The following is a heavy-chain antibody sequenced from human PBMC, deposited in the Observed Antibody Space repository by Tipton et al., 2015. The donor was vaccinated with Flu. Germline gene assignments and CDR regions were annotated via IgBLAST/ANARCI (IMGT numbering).Heavy chain of an antibody. V-gene: IGHV4-4*07. CDR1: GGSISSYY. CDR2: IYTSGST. Sequence: LRLSCTVSGGSISSYYWSWIRQPAGKGLEWIGRIYTSGSTNYNPSLKSRVTMSVDTSKNQFSLKLSSVTAADTAVYYCARSLRPLGGYCSGGSCLYYYYGMDVWGQGTTVTVSS. CDR3: ARSLRPLGGYCSGGSCLYYYYGMDV. J-gene: IGHJ6*02. D-gene: IGHD2-15*01.